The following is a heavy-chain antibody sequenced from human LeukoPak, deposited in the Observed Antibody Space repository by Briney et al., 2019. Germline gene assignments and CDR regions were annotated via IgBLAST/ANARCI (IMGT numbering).Heavy chain of an antibody. CDR2: INHSGST. CDR3: ARGRTVTTFFPFDY. J-gene: IGHJ4*02. Sequence: SETLSLTCAVYGGSFSGYYWSWIRQPTGKGLEWIGEINHSGSTNYNPSLKSRVTISVDTSKNQFSQKLSSVTAADTAVYYCARGRTVTTFFPFDYWGQGTLVTVSS. CDR1: GGSFSGYY. D-gene: IGHD4-17*01. V-gene: IGHV4-34*01.